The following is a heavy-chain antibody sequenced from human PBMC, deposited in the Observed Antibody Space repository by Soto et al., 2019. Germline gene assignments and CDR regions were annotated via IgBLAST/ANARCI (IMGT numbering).Heavy chain of an antibody. V-gene: IGHV5-51*01. CDR2: IYPGDSDT. CDR3: TRESAYGMDV. J-gene: IGHJ6*02. Sequence: GESEKSSCEGCGYSFTSYWIWWVRQMPGKGLEWMGIIYPGDSDTRYSPSFQGQVTISADKSISTAYLQWSSLKASDTAMYYCTRESAYGMDVWGQGTTVTVSS. CDR1: GYSFTSYW.